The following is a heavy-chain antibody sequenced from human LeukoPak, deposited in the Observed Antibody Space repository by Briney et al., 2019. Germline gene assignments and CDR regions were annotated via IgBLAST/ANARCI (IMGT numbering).Heavy chain of an antibody. CDR1: GYTFTGYY. Sequence: ASVKVSCKASGYTFTGYYMHWVRQAPGQGLEWMGWINPNSGGTNYAQKFQGRVTMTRDTSISTAYMELSRLRSDDTAVYYCARVNRQVYRVSSSWYYLDVWGKGTTVTVSS. CDR3: ARVNRQVYRVSSSWYYLDV. CDR2: INPNSGGT. J-gene: IGHJ6*03. V-gene: IGHV1-2*02. D-gene: IGHD6-13*01.